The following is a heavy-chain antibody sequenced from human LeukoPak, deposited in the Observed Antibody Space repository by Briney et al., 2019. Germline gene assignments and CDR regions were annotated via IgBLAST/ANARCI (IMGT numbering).Heavy chain of an antibody. J-gene: IGHJ3*02. CDR1: GFTFSTYA. Sequence: QPGGSLRLSCAASGFTFSTYAMSWVRQAPGKGLEWVSAISGSGGSTYYADSVKGRFTISRDNSKNTLYLQMNSLRAEDTAVYYCARGYGYSSSFWVDAFDIWGQGTMVTVSS. V-gene: IGHV3-23*01. CDR3: ARGYGYSSSFWVDAFDI. D-gene: IGHD6-6*01. CDR2: ISGSGGST.